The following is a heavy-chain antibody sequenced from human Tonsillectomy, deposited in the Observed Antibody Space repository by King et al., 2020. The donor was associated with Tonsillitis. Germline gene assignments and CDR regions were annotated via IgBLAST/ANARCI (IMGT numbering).Heavy chain of an antibody. J-gene: IGHJ5*02. CDR2: ISSDGSTK. CDR3: VNQIRGGGS. CDR1: GFTFMSNA. D-gene: IGHD3-10*01. V-gene: IGHV3-30*04. Sequence: VQLVESGGGVVQPGSSLRLSCAASGFTFMSNAMHWVRQAPGKGLEWLAVISSDGSTKYYADSVKGRFTISRDNSKNTLYLQMNGLRTEDTAIYYCVNQIRGGGSWGQGTLVTVSS.